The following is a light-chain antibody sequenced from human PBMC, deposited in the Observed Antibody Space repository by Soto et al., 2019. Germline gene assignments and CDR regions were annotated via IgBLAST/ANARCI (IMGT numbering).Light chain of an antibody. CDR2: DVS. V-gene: IGLV2-14*03. CDR1: SSDVGTYNF. Sequence: QSAPTQPASVSGSPGQSITISCTGTSSDVGTYNFVSWYQQHPGKAPKLMIFDVSNRPSGVSNRFSGSKSGNTASLTISGLQAEDEADYYCSSYTGSTSYVFGSGTKLTVL. J-gene: IGLJ1*01. CDR3: SSYTGSTSYV.